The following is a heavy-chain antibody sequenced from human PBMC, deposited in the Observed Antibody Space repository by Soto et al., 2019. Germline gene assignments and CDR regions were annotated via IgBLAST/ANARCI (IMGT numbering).Heavy chain of an antibody. Sequence: QLQLQESGPGLVKPSETLSLTCTVSGGSISSSRYYWGWIRQPPGKGLEWIGSIYYSGSTYYNPSLKSRVTISVDTSKNQFSLKLSSVTAADTAVYYCARHRIVGATGGMRWFDPWGQGTLVTVSS. J-gene: IGHJ5*02. CDR2: IYYSGST. V-gene: IGHV4-39*01. CDR3: ARHRIVGATGGMRWFDP. D-gene: IGHD1-26*01. CDR1: GGSISSSRYY.